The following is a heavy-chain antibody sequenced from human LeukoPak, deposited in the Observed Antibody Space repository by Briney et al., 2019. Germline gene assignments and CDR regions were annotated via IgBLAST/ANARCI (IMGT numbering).Heavy chain of an antibody. Sequence: PSETLSLTCAVYSGSFSGYYWSWIRQPPGKGLEWIGEINHSGTTNYNPSLKSRVTISVDTSKNQFSLKLGSVTAADTAVYYCARVPLVGVVISYYGMDVWGQGTTVTVSS. J-gene: IGHJ6*02. V-gene: IGHV4-34*01. CDR3: ARVPLVGVVISYYGMDV. CDR2: INHSGTT. D-gene: IGHD3-3*01. CDR1: SGSFSGYY.